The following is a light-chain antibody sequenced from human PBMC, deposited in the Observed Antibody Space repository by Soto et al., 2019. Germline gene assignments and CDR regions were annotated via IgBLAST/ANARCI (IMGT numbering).Light chain of an antibody. V-gene: IGLV1-40*01. CDR3: QSYDNSLSAHVI. J-gene: IGLJ2*01. Sequence: QSVLTQPPSVSGAPGQRVTISCTGSSSNIGAGYDVHWYQQHPGTVPKVLIYGDNNRPSGVPDRFSGSRSGTSASLAITGLQAEDESDYYFQSYDNSLSAHVIFGGGTKPTVL. CDR1: SSNIGAGYD. CDR2: GDN.